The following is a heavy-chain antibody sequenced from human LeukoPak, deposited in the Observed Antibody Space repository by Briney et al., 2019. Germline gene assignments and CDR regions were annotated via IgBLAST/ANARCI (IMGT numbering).Heavy chain of an antibody. CDR3: ARLIATSRTDAFDF. V-gene: IGHV1-2*02. CDR2: INPNSATT. J-gene: IGHJ3*01. D-gene: IGHD6-13*01. CDR1: GYTFTAYY. Sequence: GASVKVSCKASGYTFTAYYMHWVRQAPGQGLEWMGWINPNSATTNYAPRFQGRVTMTRDTSISTAYMDLSRLRSDDTAVYYCARLIATSRTDAFDFWGQGTMVAVSS.